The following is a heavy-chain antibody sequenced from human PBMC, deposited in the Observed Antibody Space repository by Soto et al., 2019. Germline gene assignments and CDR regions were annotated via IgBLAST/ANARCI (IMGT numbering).Heavy chain of an antibody. Sequence: SETLSLTCGVSGGTVASSHWWSWVRQSPGRGLEWIGNVYHTGDTNFNPSLQSRVTFSVDKSNNQFSLRLTSVTAANTAVYFCAREIVTAGGNNYFDPWGPGTLVTVS. J-gene: IGHJ5*02. CDR1: GGTVASSHW. CDR2: VYHTGDT. V-gene: IGHV4-4*02. CDR3: AREIVTAGGNNYFDP. D-gene: IGHD2-21*02.